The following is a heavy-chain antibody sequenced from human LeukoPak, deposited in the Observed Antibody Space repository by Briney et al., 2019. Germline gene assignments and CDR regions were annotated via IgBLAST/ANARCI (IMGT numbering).Heavy chain of an antibody. V-gene: IGHV1-69*13. J-gene: IGHJ4*02. Sequence: ASVKVSCKTSGGTLSRYAISWVRQAPGQGLEWMGGIIPMFDTANYAQNFQGRVTITADESTSTAYMELRSLRSEDTAVYYCARGSDSSGYHLDYWGQGTLVTVSS. CDR3: ARGSDSSGYHLDY. D-gene: IGHD3-22*01. CDR2: IIPMFDTA. CDR1: GGTLSRYA.